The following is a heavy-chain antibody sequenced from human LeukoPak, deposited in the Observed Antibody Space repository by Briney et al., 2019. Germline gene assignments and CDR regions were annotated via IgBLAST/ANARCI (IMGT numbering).Heavy chain of an antibody. CDR2: ISGSGGST. D-gene: IGHD7-27*01. CDR1: GFTFSSYA. Sequence: GGSLRLSCAASGFTFSSYAMSWVRQAPGKGLEWVSAISGSGGSTYYADSVKGRFTISRDNSKNTLYLQMHSLRAEDTAVYYCAKDFALMFRNWGIDYWGQGTLVTVSS. J-gene: IGHJ4*02. V-gene: IGHV3-23*01. CDR3: AKDFALMFRNWGIDY.